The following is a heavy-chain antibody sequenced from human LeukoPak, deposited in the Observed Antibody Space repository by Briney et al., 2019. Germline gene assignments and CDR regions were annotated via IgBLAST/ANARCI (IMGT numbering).Heavy chain of an antibody. D-gene: IGHD6-19*01. Sequence: GGSLRLSCAASGFTFSSYWMNWARQAPGKGLEWVSAISGSGGSTYYADSVKGRFTISGDNSKNTLYLQMNSPRAEDTAVYYCAKDIDSSPIYYFDYWGQGTLVTVSS. V-gene: IGHV3-23*01. J-gene: IGHJ4*02. CDR2: ISGSGGST. CDR1: GFTFSSYW. CDR3: AKDIDSSPIYYFDY.